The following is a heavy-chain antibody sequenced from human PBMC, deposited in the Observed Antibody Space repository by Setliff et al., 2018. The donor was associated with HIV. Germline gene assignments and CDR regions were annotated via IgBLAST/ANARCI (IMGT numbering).Heavy chain of an antibody. CDR1: GGSFSAHY. V-gene: IGHV4-34*01. Sequence: PSETLSLTCAVYGGSFSAHYWTWIRQPPGKGLEWIGTIYYTGYTFNNPSLTSRVTMSVDTSKNQFSLKLSSVTAADTAVYYCARAIFGIVYYYMDVWGKGTTVTVSS. CDR3: ARAIFGIVYYYMDV. D-gene: IGHD3-3*01. J-gene: IGHJ6*03. CDR2: IYYTGYT.